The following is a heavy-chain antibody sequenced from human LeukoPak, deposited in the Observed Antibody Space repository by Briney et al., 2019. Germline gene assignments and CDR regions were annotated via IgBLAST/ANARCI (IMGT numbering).Heavy chain of an antibody. Sequence: GGSLRLSCAASGFTFSSYAMSWVRQAPGKGLEWVSAISDSGGSTYYADSVKGRFTISRDNSKNTLYLQMNSLRAEDTAVYYCAKGLQNTNWFDPWGQGTLVTVSS. J-gene: IGHJ5*02. CDR1: GFTFSSYA. D-gene: IGHD2/OR15-2a*01. CDR2: ISDSGGST. V-gene: IGHV3-23*01. CDR3: AKGLQNTNWFDP.